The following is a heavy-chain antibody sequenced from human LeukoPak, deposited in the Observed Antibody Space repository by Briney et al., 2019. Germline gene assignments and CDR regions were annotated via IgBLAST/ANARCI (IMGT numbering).Heavy chain of an antibody. D-gene: IGHD4-17*01. J-gene: IGHJ3*02. Sequence: ASVKVSCKTSGYTLISYAMHWVRRAPGQRLEWMGWINAGNNNTKYSQKFQGRVTITRDTSATTAFMELRSLRSEDTAVYYCASPPAYGDFAFDIWGPGTMVTVSS. V-gene: IGHV1-3*01. CDR2: INAGNNNT. CDR1: GYTLISYA. CDR3: ASPPAYGDFAFDI.